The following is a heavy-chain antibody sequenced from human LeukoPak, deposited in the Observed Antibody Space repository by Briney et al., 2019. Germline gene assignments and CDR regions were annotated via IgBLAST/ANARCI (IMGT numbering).Heavy chain of an antibody. D-gene: IGHD3-10*01. V-gene: IGHV5-51*01. J-gene: IGHJ3*02. CDR1: GYSFTNYW. CDR3: ARLGSTSQRNAFDI. Sequence: GESLKISCEGSGYSFTNYWIAWVRQMPGKGLEWMGIIYPGDSDTRYSPSFQGQVTISADKSISTAYLQWSGLRASDTAMYYCARLGSTSQRNAFDIWGQGTMVTVSS. CDR2: IYPGDSDT.